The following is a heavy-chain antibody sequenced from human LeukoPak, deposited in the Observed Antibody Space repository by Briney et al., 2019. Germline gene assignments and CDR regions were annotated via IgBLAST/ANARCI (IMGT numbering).Heavy chain of an antibody. CDR2: ITPNSGGT. J-gene: IGHJ6*02. CDR1: GYTFTDYY. CDR3: ARVRIGQQLDKYYYYAMDV. V-gene: IGHV1-2*02. Sequence: GASVKVSCKASGYTFTDYYMHCVRQAPGQGLEWMGWITPNSGGTNYAQKFQGRVTMTTDTSISTAYMEVSRLRSDDTAVYYCARVRIGQQLDKYYYYAMDVWGQGTTVTVSS. D-gene: IGHD6-13*01.